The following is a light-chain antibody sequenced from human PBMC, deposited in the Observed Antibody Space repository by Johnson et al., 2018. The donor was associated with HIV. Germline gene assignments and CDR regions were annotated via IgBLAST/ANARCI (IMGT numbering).Light chain of an antibody. CDR2: DTI. J-gene: IGLJ1*01. Sequence: QSVLTQPPSVSAAPGQKVTISCSGSSSNIGSHYVSWYQQVPGTAPSLVIYDTIKRHSGIPDRFSGSKSGTSATLGITGLQTGDEADYYCETWDSSLSGVFGTGTKVTVL. V-gene: IGLV1-51*01. CDR1: SSNIGSHY. CDR3: ETWDSSLSGV.